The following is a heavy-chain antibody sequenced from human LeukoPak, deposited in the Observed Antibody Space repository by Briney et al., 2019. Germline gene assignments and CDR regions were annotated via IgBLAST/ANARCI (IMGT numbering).Heavy chain of an antibody. J-gene: IGHJ1*01. CDR2: IYHSGST. CDR1: GGSISSGGYY. CDR3: ASGSLQPKYFQH. V-gene: IGHV4-30-2*01. D-gene: IGHD1-26*01. Sequence: SETLSLTCTVSGGSISSGGYYWSWIRQPPGKGLEWIGYIYHSGSTYYNPSLKSRVTISVDRSKNQFSLKLSSVTAADTAVYYCASGSLQPKYFQHWGQGTLVTVSS.